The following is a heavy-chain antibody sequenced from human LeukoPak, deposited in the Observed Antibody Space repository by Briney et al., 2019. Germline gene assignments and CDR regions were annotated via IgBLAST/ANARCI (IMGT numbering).Heavy chain of an antibody. CDR1: GDPISGSSHY. CDR2: IHQSGTT. J-gene: IGHJ4*02. CDR3: ASRAQWLLRGNFDV. D-gene: IGHD6-19*01. Sequence: PSETLSLTCTVSGDPISGSSHYWVWVRQPPGKGLEWIASIHQSGTTYYNPSLKSRPSISVDTSANQFSLSLTSVTAADTAVYYCASRAQWLLRGNFDVWGPGRLVAVSS. V-gene: IGHV4-39*01.